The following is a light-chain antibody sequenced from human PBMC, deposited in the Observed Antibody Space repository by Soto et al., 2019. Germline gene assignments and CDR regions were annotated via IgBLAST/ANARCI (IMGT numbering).Light chain of an antibody. Sequence: QSALTQPASVSGSPGQSITISCTGTSSDVGNYNLVSWYQQHPGKAPKLMIYEVSKRPSGVSNRFSGSKSGNTASLTISGLQAEDEADYSCCSYAGSSTYVFGSGTKPTVL. CDR3: CSYAGSSTYV. J-gene: IGLJ1*01. CDR1: SSDVGNYNL. V-gene: IGLV2-23*02. CDR2: EVS.